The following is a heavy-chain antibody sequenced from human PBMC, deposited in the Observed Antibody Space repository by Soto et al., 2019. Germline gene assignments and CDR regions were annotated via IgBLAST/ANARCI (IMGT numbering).Heavy chain of an antibody. V-gene: IGHV3-7*01. D-gene: IGHD3-10*01. J-gene: IGHJ4*02. CDR1: GFTFSHYW. Sequence: EVQLVESGGDLVQPGGSLRLSCAVSGFTFSHYWMTWVRQAPGKGLEWVANIKEDGSQKNYVDSVKDRFTVSRDNAKNSLYLQMNSLRAEDTAVYYCARSGSEVDYWGQGTLVIVSS. CDR3: ARSGSEVDY. CDR2: IKEDGSQK.